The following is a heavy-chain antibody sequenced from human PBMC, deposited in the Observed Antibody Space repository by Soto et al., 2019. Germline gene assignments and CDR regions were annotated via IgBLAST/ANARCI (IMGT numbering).Heavy chain of an antibody. V-gene: IGHV3-7*01. CDR1: GFMCSAYW. CDR2: ISGGASDK. Sequence: EVQLVESGGRLVQPGGSLRLSCAASGFMCSAYWMSWVRQDPGKGLEWVATISGGASDKFYVDSVKGRFTISRDDSKNTLYLQMNSLRDEDTAVYYGVREDWHRFDSWGQGTLVTVSS. J-gene: IGHJ4*02. CDR3: VREDWHRFDS. D-gene: IGHD2-21*01.